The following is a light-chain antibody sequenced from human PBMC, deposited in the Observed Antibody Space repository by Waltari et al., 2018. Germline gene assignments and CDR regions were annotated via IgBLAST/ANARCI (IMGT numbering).Light chain of an antibody. CDR3: SSYAGSKNYV. CDR1: SSDVGGYNS. CDR2: EVS. Sequence: QSALTQPPSASGSPGQSVTISCTGTSSDVGGYNSVSWYQQHPGKAPKLMIYEVSKRPLVVPDRCSGSKSGNTASLTVSGLQAEDEADYYCSSYAGSKNYVFGTGTKVTVL. J-gene: IGLJ1*01. V-gene: IGLV2-8*01.